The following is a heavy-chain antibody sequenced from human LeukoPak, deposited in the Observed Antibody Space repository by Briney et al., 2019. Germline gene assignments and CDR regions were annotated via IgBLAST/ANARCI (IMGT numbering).Heavy chain of an antibody. Sequence: GGSLRLSCAASGFTISSYNMNWVRQAPGKGLEWVSSISSSSSYIYYADSVKGRFTISRDNAKNSLYLQMNSLRAEDTAVYYCAKDVVGAINYFDYWGQGTLVTVSS. J-gene: IGHJ4*02. CDR3: AKDVVGAINYFDY. CDR2: ISSSSSYI. V-gene: IGHV3-21*04. D-gene: IGHD1-26*01. CDR1: GFTISSYN.